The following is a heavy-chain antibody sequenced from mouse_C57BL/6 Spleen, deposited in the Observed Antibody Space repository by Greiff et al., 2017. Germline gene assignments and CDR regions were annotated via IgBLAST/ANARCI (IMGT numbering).Heavy chain of an antibody. CDR2: ISDGGSYT. CDR3: AREVGNHYAMDY. V-gene: IGHV5-4*01. CDR1: GFTFSSYA. Sequence: EVHLVESGGGLVKPGGSLKLSCAASGFTFSSYAMSWVRQTPEKRLEWVATISDGGSYTYYPDNVKGRFTISRDNAKNNLYLQMSHLKSEDTAMYYCAREVGNHYAMDYWGQGTSVTVSS. D-gene: IGHD2-1*01. J-gene: IGHJ4*01.